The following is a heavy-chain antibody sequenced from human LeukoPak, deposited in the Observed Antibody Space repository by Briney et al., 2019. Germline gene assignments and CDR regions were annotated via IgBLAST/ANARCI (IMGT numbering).Heavy chain of an antibody. CDR2: IRGSGDST. CDR1: GFSFGRYA. Sequence: PGGSLRLSCAASGFSFGRYAMTWVRQAPGKGLEWVSAIRGSGDSTYYADSVKDRFTISRDNSKNTLYLQMKRLRAEDTARYYCAKGDDSSGYLFDHWGQGTLVTVSS. J-gene: IGHJ4*02. V-gene: IGHV3-23*01. CDR3: AKGDDSSGYLFDH. D-gene: IGHD3-22*01.